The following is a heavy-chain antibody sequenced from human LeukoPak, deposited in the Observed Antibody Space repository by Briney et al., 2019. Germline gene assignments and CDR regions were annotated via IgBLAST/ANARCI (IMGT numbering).Heavy chain of an antibody. Sequence: GGSLRLSCAASGFTFSSYSMNWVHQAPGKGLEWVSSISSSSSYIYYADSVKGRFTISRDNAKNSLYLQMNSLRAEDTAVYYCAKDSAMGVAARFDYWGQGTLVTVFS. CDR2: ISSSSSYI. CDR1: GFTFSSYS. CDR3: AKDSAMGVAARFDY. D-gene: IGHD2-15*01. J-gene: IGHJ4*02. V-gene: IGHV3-21*01.